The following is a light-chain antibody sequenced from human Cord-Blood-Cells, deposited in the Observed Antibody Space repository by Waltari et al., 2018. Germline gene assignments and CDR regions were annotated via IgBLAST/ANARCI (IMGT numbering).Light chain of an antibody. CDR2: EDN. CDR3: QSYDSSNVV. Sequence: NFMLTQPHSVSESPGKTVTISCTRSSGSIARHYVQWYQQRPGSSPPTVIYEDNQRPSGVPDRFSGSIDSSSNSASLTISGLKTEDEADYYCQSYDSSNVVFGGGTKLTVL. V-gene: IGLV6-57*01. J-gene: IGLJ2*01. CDR1: SGSIARHY.